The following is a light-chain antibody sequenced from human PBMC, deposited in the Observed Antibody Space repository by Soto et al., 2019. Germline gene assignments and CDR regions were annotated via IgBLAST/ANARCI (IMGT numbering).Light chain of an antibody. CDR3: QTWGAGIHV. V-gene: IGLV4-69*01. J-gene: IGLJ1*01. CDR1: SGRSDYA. CDR2: ITSDGSH. Sequence: QLVLTQSPSASASLGASVRLTCTLSSGRSDYAIAWHQQQPKKGPRYLMKITSDGSHTNGDGISDRFSGSSSGPERHLTISSLQSEDEGDYYCQTWGAGIHVFGGGTKVTVL.